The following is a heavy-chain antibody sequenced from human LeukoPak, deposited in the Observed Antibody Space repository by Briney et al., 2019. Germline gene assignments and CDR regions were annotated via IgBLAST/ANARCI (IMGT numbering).Heavy chain of an antibody. CDR3: ARVRDFWSGYYPFDY. CDR2: IYYSGST. Sequence: SETLSLTCTVSGGSISSSSYYWGWIRQPPGKGLEWIGSIYYSGSTYYNPSLKSRVTISVDTSKNQFSLKLSSVTAADTAVYYCARVRDFWSGYYPFDYWGQGTLVTVSS. J-gene: IGHJ4*02. CDR1: GGSISSSSYY. D-gene: IGHD3-3*01. V-gene: IGHV4-39*07.